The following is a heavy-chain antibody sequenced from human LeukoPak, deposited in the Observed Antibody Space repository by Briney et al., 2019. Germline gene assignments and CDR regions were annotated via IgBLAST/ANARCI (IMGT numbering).Heavy chain of an antibody. CDR2: IYFSGST. CDR3: ARQRADYYYYYMDV. J-gene: IGHJ6*03. Sequence: SETLSLTCIVSGGSISGTNSYWAWIRQPAGKGLEWIGSIYFSGSTFYKSSLESRLNMSVDMSKNQFSLKVRPVTAADTAVYYCARQRADYYYYYMDVWGKGTTVTVSS. CDR1: GGSISGTNSY. V-gene: IGHV4-39*01.